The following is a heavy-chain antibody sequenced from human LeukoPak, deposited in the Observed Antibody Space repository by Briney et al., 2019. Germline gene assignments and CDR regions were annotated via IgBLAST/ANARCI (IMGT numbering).Heavy chain of an antibody. Sequence: PGGSLRLSCAASGFTFSSYAMSWVRQAPGKGLEWVSTISGSGLSTYYADSVRGRFTISRDNSKSTLYLQMNSLRAEDTAVYYCAKDGGLWVSAHWGDSWGRGTLVTVSS. CDR3: AKDGGLWVSAHWGDS. V-gene: IGHV3-23*01. CDR1: GFTFSSYA. D-gene: IGHD7-27*01. J-gene: IGHJ4*02. CDR2: ISGSGLST.